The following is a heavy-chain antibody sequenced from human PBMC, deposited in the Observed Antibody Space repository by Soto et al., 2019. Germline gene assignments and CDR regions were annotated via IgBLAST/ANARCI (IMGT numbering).Heavy chain of an antibody. V-gene: IGHV4-59*01. Sequence: SETLSLTCTVSGGSISSYYWSWIRQPPGKGLEWVGDIYYSGSTNYNPTLKSRVTISVDTSKNQFSLKLSSVPVADTAVDYCARDRYGSSSWFDYWGQGTLVTVSS. J-gene: IGHJ4*02. CDR1: GGSISSYY. CDR2: IYYSGST. CDR3: ARDRYGSSSWFDY. D-gene: IGHD6-13*01.